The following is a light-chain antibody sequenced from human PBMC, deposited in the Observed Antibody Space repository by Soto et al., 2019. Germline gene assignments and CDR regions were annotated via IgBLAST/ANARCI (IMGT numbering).Light chain of an antibody. Sequence: EAVLTQSPATLSVSPGERATLSCRASQSVANNLAWYQQRPGQAPRLLIYGASKRAVGLPARVSGSGSGTDFSLTITSLQSEDFAVYYCQQYNNWPQTFGQGAKVEIK. CDR1: QSVANN. J-gene: IGKJ1*01. CDR2: GAS. V-gene: IGKV3-15*01. CDR3: QQYNNWPQT.